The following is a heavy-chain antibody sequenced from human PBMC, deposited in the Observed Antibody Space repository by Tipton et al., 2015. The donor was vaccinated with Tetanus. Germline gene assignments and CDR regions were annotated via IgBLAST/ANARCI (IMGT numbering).Heavy chain of an antibody. D-gene: IGHD2-2*02. Sequence: QLVQSGAEVKKPGSSVKVSCKASGGTFSSYAISWVRQAPGQGLEWMGGIIPIFGTANYAQKFQGRVTITADKSTSTAYMELSSLRSEDTAVYYWARGDCSSTSCYTGNWFDPWGQGPLVAVSS. J-gene: IGHJ5*02. CDR2: IIPIFGTA. CDR1: GGTFSSYA. CDR3: ARGDCSSTSCYTGNWFDP. V-gene: IGHV1-69*06.